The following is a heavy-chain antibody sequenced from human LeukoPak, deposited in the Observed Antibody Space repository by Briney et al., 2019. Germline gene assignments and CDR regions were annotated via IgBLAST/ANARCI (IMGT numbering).Heavy chain of an antibody. CDR3: ARGHSYGS. Sequence: SETLSLTCAVYGGSFSGYYWSWIRQPPGKGLEWIGEINHSGSTNYNPSLKSRGTISVDTSKNQCSLKLSSVTAADTAVYYCARGHSYGSWGQGTLVTVSS. D-gene: IGHD5-18*01. V-gene: IGHV4-34*01. J-gene: IGHJ5*02. CDR2: INHSGST. CDR1: GGSFSGYY.